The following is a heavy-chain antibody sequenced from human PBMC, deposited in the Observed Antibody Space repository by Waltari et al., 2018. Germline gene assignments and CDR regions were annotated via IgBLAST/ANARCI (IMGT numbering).Heavy chain of an antibody. Sequence: QVQLQESGPGLVKPSGTLSLTCAVSGVSLSTNTWWSWVRQPPGKGLEWIGENYHSGRTNYNPSLGSRVAISVDKSKNQCSLKVRSVTAADTAVYYCARVAVPAVTTNWFDPWGQGTLVTVSA. J-gene: IGHJ5*02. CDR1: GVSLSTNTW. D-gene: IGHD2-2*01. V-gene: IGHV4-4*02. CDR3: ARVAVPAVTTNWFDP. CDR2: NYHSGRT.